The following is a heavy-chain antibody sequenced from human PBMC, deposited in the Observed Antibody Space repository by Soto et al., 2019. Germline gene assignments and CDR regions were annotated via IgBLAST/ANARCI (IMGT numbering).Heavy chain of an antibody. J-gene: IGHJ4*02. CDR3: ARGGTVVTPEHFDY. D-gene: IGHD2-21*02. CDR2: ISSSSSYI. Sequence: GGSLRLSCAASGFTFSSYSMNWVRQAPGKGLEWVSSISSSSSYIYYADSVKGRFTISRDNAKNSLYLQMNSLRAEDTAVYYCARGGTVVTPEHFDYWGQGTLVTVSS. V-gene: IGHV3-21*01. CDR1: GFTFSSYS.